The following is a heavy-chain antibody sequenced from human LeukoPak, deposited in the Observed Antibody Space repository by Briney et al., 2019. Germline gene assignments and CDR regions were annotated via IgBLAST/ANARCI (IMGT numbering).Heavy chain of an antibody. CDR3: ARGNAPLPFDF. CDR2: IKQGGSEK. Sequence: GGSLRLSCAASGFTFSSYWMSWVRQAPGKGLEWVANIKQGGSEKYYVDSVKGRFTISRDNAKNSLYLQMNSLRAEDTAVYYCARGNAPLPFDFWGQGTLVTVSS. CDR1: GFTFSSYW. J-gene: IGHJ4*02. D-gene: IGHD2-2*01. V-gene: IGHV3-7*01.